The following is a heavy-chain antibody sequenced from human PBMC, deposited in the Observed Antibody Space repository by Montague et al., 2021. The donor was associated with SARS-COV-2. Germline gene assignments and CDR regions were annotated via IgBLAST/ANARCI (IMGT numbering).Heavy chain of an antibody. CDR3: ARDAIGAAGGYGMDV. Sequence: TLSLTCTVSGGSISSGGYYWSWIRQHPGKGLEWIGYIYYDGYTYNNPSLKSRVTISVDTSKNQFSLNLSSVTAADTTVYYCARDAIGAAGGYGMDVWGQGTTVTVSS. D-gene: IGHD2-2*01. V-gene: IGHV4-31*03. CDR1: GGSISSGGYY. J-gene: IGHJ6*02. CDR2: IYYDGYT.